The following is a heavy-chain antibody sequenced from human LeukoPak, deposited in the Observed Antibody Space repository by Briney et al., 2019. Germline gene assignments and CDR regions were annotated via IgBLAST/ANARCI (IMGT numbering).Heavy chain of an antibody. CDR3: ARGIRITMVRGPRRGDYYFDY. J-gene: IGHJ4*02. V-gene: IGHV1-8*02. D-gene: IGHD3-10*01. CDR1: GYTFTGYY. CDR2: MNPNSGNT. Sequence: ASVKVSCKASGYTFTGYYIHWVRQAPGQGLEWMGWMNPNSGNTGYAQKFQGRVTMTRNTSISTAYMELSSLRSEDTAVYYCARGIRITMVRGPRRGDYYFDYWGQGTLVTVPS.